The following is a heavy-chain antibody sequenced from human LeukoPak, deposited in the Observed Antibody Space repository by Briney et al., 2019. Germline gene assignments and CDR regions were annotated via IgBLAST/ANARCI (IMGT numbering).Heavy chain of an antibody. CDR3: ARTPGFLEWLLPNYYYYGMDV. D-gene: IGHD3-3*01. Sequence: ASVKVSCKASGYTFTSYGISWVRQAPGQGLEWMGWISAYNGNTNYAQKLQGRVTMTTDTSTSTAYMELRSLRSDDTAVYYCARTPGFLEWLLPNYYYYGMDVWGQGTTVTVSS. CDR2: ISAYNGNT. CDR1: GYTFTSYG. V-gene: IGHV1-18*01. J-gene: IGHJ6*02.